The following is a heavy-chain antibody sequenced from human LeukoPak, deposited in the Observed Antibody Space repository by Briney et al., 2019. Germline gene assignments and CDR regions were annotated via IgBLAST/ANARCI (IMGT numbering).Heavy chain of an antibody. V-gene: IGHV3-30-3*01. CDR1: GFTFSSYA. Sequence: GRSLRLSCAASGFTFSSYAMHWVRQAPGKGLEWVAVISYDGSNKYYADSVKGRFTISRDNSKNTLYLQMSSLRAEDTAVYYCARDPNTFYYYGMDVWGQGTTVTVSS. CDR3: ARDPNTFYYYGMDV. D-gene: IGHD1/OR15-1a*01. J-gene: IGHJ6*02. CDR2: ISYDGSNK.